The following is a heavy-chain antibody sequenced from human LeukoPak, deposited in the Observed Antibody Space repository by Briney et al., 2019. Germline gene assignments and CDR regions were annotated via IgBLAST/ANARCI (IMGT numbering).Heavy chain of an antibody. D-gene: IGHD3-22*01. V-gene: IGHV3-21*01. Sequence: GGSLRLSCAASGFTFSSYSMNWVRQAPGKGLEWVSSISSSSSYIYYADSVKGRFTISSDNAKNSLYLQMNSLRAEDTAVYYCARGRDSSGYYGGSFDYWGQGTLVTVSS. CDR3: ARGRDSSGYYGGSFDY. J-gene: IGHJ4*02. CDR2: ISSSSSYI. CDR1: GFTFSSYS.